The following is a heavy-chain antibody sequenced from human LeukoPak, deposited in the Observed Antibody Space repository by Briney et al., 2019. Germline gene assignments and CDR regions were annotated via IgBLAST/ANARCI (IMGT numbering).Heavy chain of an antibody. V-gene: IGHV3-23*01. J-gene: IGHJ4*02. Sequence: GGPFRHFCSASGFTFSSYGMGWVRHARGRIREGNACFSGSGGFTYSADSVKGRFIISRDSSKNTLYLQMNSLRAEDTAVYYCAKEIWLAYYFDYWDQGTLVPVSS. D-gene: IGHD6-19*01. CDR2: FSGSGGFT. CDR3: AKEIWLAYYFDY. CDR1: GFTFSSYG.